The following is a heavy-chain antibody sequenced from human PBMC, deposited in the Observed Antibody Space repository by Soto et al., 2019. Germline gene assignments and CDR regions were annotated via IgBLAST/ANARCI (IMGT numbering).Heavy chain of an antibody. V-gene: IGHV4-30-2*01. D-gene: IGHD3-3*01. CDR3: AGVLEGPWRGFAP. J-gene: IGHJ5*02. CDR1: GGSISSGGYS. CDR2: IYHSGST. Sequence: SETLSLTCAVSGGSISSGGYSWSWIRQPPGKGLEWIGYIYHSGSTYYNPSLKSRVTISVDRSKNQFSLKLSSVTAADTAVYYGAGVLEGPWRGFAPWGQGTLVTVSP.